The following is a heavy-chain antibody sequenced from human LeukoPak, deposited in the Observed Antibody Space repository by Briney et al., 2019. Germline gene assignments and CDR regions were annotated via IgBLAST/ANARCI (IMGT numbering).Heavy chain of an antibody. D-gene: IGHD3-9*01. Sequence: ASVKVSCKASGYTFTGYFMHWVRQAPGQGLDWMGWINPNTGGTKYAQKFQGRVTMTRDTSIGTAYVELSTVTSDDTAVYFCARVHATGYFSLDLGYWGQGTLVTVSS. J-gene: IGHJ4*02. CDR2: INPNTGGT. V-gene: IGHV1-2*02. CDR1: GYTFTGYF. CDR3: ARVHATGYFSLDLGY.